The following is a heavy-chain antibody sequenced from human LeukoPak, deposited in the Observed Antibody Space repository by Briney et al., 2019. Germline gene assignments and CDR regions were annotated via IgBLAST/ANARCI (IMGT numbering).Heavy chain of an antibody. Sequence: TLSLTCPVSSGSISSGVYYWSWIRQHSGKGLEWIGYIYYSGSTYYNPSLKSRVTISVDTSKNQFSLKLSSVTAADTAVYYCARGVRWLQLSYFDYWGQGTLVTVSS. D-gene: IGHD5-24*01. CDR3: ARGVRWLQLSYFDY. V-gene: IGHV4-31*03. J-gene: IGHJ4*02. CDR2: IYYSGST. CDR1: SGSISSGVYY.